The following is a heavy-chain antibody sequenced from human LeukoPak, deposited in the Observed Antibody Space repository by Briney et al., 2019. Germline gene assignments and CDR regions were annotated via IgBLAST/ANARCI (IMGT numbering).Heavy chain of an antibody. D-gene: IGHD2-21*01. V-gene: IGHV3-23*01. Sequence: PGGSLRLSCAVSGITLSNYGMSWVRQAPGKGLEWVAGISGSGGGTVYADSVKGRFTISRDNRKNTLYLQMNSLRADDTAVYFCAKRGVVIRAILVGFHKEAYYFDAWGQGALVTVSP. CDR3: AKRGVVIRAILVGFHKEAYYFDA. J-gene: IGHJ4*02. CDR1: GITLSNYG. CDR2: ISGSGGGT.